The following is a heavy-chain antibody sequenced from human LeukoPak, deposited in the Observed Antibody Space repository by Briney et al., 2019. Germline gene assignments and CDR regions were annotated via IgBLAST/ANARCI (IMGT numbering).Heavy chain of an antibody. CDR3: ARVALFGSGSYYWFDP. CDR2: IYMTGST. CDR1: GGSLSGHY. J-gene: IGHJ5*02. Sequence: SETLSLTCTVSGGSLSGHYRSWIRQPARKGLEWLGRIYMTGSTNYNPSLKSRVTMSVDMSKNQFSLKLSSVTAADTAVYFCARVALFGSGSYYWFDPWGQGTLVTVSS. V-gene: IGHV4-4*07. D-gene: IGHD3-10*01.